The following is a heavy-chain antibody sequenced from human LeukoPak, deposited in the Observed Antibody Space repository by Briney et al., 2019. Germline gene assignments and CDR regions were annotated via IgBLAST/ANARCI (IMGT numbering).Heavy chain of an antibody. CDR2: INHSGST. Sequence: SETLSLTCAVYGGSFSGYYWSWIRQPPGKGLEWIGEINHSGSTNYNPSLKSRVTISVDTSKNQFSLKLSSVTAADTAVYYCARGPISYCGGDCYFSYYFDYWGQGTLVTVSS. CDR1: GGSFSGYY. V-gene: IGHV4-34*01. D-gene: IGHD2-21*01. CDR3: ARGPISYCGGDCYFSYYFDY. J-gene: IGHJ4*02.